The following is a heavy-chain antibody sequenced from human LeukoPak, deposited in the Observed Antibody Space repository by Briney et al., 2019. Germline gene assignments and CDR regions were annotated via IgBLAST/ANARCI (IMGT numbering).Heavy chain of an antibody. CDR1: GYIFTGYY. J-gene: IGHJ5*02. D-gene: IGHD3-3*01. CDR2: INPNSGGT. V-gene: IGHV1-2*06. CDR3: ARTRWRGYDWRGWFDP. Sequence: ASVKVSCKASGYIFTGYYMYWVRQAPGQGLEWMGRINPNSGGTNYAQNFQGRVTMTRDTSITTAYMELRSLISDDTAVYYCARTRWRGYDWRGWFDPWGQGTLVTVSS.